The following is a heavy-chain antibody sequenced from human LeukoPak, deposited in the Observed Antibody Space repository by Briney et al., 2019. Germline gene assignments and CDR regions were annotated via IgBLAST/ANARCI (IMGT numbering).Heavy chain of an antibody. CDR2: IDPDGSVA. Sequence: TGGSLRLSCEASGFSLSNHWMHWARQAPGKGLVWVAHIDPDGSVANYGDSVKGRFTISRDNAKNTLYLQMDSLRAEDTAVYYCARELGRGGSAFDVWGQGTMVTVSS. V-gene: IGHV3-74*01. J-gene: IGHJ3*01. CDR1: GFSLSNHW. CDR3: ARELGRGGSAFDV. D-gene: IGHD3-16*01.